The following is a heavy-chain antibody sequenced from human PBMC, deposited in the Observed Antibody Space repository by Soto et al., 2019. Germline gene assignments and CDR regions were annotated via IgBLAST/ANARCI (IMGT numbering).Heavy chain of an antibody. D-gene: IGHD6-6*01. J-gene: IGHJ4*02. CDR1: GGTFSSYA. Sequence: SVKVSCKASGGTFSSYAISWVRQAPGQGLEWMGGIIPIFGTANYAQKFQGRVTITADESTSTAYMELSSLRSEDTAVYYCAMYSSSSRRFDYWGQGTLVTVSS. V-gene: IGHV1-69*13. CDR2: IIPIFGTA. CDR3: AMYSSSSRRFDY.